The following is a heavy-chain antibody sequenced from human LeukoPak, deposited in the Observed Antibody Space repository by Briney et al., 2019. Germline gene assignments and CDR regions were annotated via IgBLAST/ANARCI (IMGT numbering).Heavy chain of an antibody. CDR3: ARGIVVVPAATYYYYYYMDV. J-gene: IGHJ6*03. V-gene: IGHV1-2*02. CDR2: INPNSGGT. Sequence: AAAKVSCKASGYTFTGYYMHWVRQAPGQGLEWMGWINPNSGGTNYAQKFQGRVTMTRDTSISTAYMELSRLRSDDTAVYYCARGIVVVPAATYYYYYYMDVWGKGTTVTVSS. D-gene: IGHD2-2*01. CDR1: GYTFTGYY.